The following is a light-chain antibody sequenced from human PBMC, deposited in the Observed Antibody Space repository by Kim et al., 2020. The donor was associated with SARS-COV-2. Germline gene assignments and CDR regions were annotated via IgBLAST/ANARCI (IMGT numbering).Light chain of an antibody. V-gene: IGLV2-11*03. CDR1: GSDVGGYNY. Sequence: GQSVTISCSGTGSDVGGYNYVSWYQQHPGKAPKLMIYDVTKRPSGVPDRFSGSKSGNMASLTISGLQAEDEADYYCCSYGGSYTWVFGGGTQLTVL. J-gene: IGLJ3*02. CDR2: DVT. CDR3: CSYGGSYTWV.